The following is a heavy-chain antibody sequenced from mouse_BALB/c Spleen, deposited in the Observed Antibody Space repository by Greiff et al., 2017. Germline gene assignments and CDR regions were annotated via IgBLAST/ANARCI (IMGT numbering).Heavy chain of an antibody. CDR2: IRLKSNNYAT. D-gene: IGHD4-1*01. V-gene: IGHV6-6*02. J-gene: IGHJ3*01. CDR1: GFTFSNYW. CDR3: TRGGEHWVAWFAY. Sequence: EVKVVESGGGLVQPGGSIKLSCVASGFTFSNYWMNWVRQSPEKGLEWVAEIRLKSNNYATHYAESVKGRFTISRDDSKSSVYLQMNNLRAEDTGIYYCTRGGEHWVAWFAYWGQGTLVTVSA.